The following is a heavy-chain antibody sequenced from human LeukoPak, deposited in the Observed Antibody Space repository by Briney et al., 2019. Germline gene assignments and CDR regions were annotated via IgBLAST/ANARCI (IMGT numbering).Heavy chain of an antibody. CDR1: GFTFSDYY. CDR2: INHSGST. CDR3: ARYGSGTMRY. J-gene: IGHJ4*02. D-gene: IGHD3-10*01. Sequence: GSLRLACAASGFTFSDYYMSWIRQPPGKGLEWIGEINHSGSTNYNPSLKSRVTISVDTSKNQFSLKLSSVTAADTAVYYCARYGSGTMRYWGQGTLVTVSS. V-gene: IGHV4-34*01.